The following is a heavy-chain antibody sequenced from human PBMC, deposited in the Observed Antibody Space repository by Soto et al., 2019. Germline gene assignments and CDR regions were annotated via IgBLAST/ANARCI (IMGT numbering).Heavy chain of an antibody. CDR1: GDRVSSNSAA. CDR2: TYYRSKWYN. D-gene: IGHD6-6*01. Sequence: SQTLSLTCAISGDRVSSNSAAWNWIRQSPSRGLEWLGRTYYRSKWYNDYAVSVKSRITTNQNPSKNHFSLQLNSVTHEETAVYYCATATLGIAARPGYGMDVWGQGTTVTVSS. V-gene: IGHV6-1*01. J-gene: IGHJ6*02. CDR3: ATATLGIAARPGYGMDV.